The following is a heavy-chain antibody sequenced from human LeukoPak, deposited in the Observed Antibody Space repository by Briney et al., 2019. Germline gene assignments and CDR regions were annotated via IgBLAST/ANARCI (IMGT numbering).Heavy chain of an antibody. CDR1: GGTFSSYA. V-gene: IGHV1-69*04. J-gene: IGHJ6*02. CDR2: IIPILGIA. CDR3: ARDSLPGVFHYYYGMDV. D-gene: IGHD3-10*01. Sequence: ASVKVSCKASGGTFSSYAISWVRQAPGQGLEWMGRIIPILGIANYAQKFQGRVTITADKSTSTAYMELSSLRDEDTAVYYCARDSLPGVFHYYYGMDVWGQGTTVTVSS.